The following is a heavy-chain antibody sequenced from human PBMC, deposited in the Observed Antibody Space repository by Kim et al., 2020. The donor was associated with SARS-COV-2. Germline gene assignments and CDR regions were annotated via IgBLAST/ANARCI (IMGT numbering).Heavy chain of an antibody. D-gene: IGHD3-22*01. CDR1: GFTFSSYA. CDR3: AGDRNYYDSSGYYYPRYYYYYGMVL. Sequence: GGSLRLSCAASGFTFSSYAMHWVRQAPGKGLEWVAVISYDGSNKYYADSVKGRFTISRDNSKNTLYLQMNSLKAEDTAVYYCAGDRNYYDSSGYYYPRYYYYYGMVLWGQGTTVTVSS. J-gene: IGHJ6*02. V-gene: IGHV3-30-3*01. CDR2: ISYDGSNK.